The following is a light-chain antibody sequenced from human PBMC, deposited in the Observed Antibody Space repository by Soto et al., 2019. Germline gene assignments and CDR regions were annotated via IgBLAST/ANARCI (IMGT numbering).Light chain of an antibody. CDR3: QLTDSCRRS. CDR1: KSVSIY. V-gene: IGKV3D-11*02. Sequence: EIVLTQYPATLSVSPGERATLSCWASKSVSIYLAWYQQKPGQAPRLLIYDASNRASGIPARFSGSGAQTAFTLTINSVEPDDYAVYYCQLTDSCRRSFGQGTKLEI. CDR2: DAS. J-gene: IGKJ2*01.